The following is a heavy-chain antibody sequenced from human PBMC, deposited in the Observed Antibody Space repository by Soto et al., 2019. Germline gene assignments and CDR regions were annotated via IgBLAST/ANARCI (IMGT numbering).Heavy chain of an antibody. CDR1: GFTFSSYG. CDR2: IWFDGSDK. D-gene: IGHD2-15*01. V-gene: IGHV3-33*01. J-gene: IGHJ3*02. Sequence: RGSLRLSCAASGFTFSSYGMHWVRQAPGKGLEWVALIWFDGSDKYYTESVKGRFTISRDNSKSTLYLQMNRLRAEDTAVYYCARLYCSASSCYSVGAFDIRGQGTMVTVSS. CDR3: ARLYCSASSCYSVGAFDI.